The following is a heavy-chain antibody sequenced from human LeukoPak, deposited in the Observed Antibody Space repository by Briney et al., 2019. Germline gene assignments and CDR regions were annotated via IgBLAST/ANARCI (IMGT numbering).Heavy chain of an antibody. CDR1: GGSISSYY. Sequence: PSETLSLTCTVSGGSISSYYWSWIRQPPGKGLEWIGYIYYSGSTNYNPSLKSRVPISVDTSKNQFSLKLSSVTAADTAVYYCARTTVNNWFDPWGQGTLVTVSS. CDR3: ARTTVNNWFDP. V-gene: IGHV4-59*01. D-gene: IGHD4-17*01. J-gene: IGHJ5*02. CDR2: IYYSGST.